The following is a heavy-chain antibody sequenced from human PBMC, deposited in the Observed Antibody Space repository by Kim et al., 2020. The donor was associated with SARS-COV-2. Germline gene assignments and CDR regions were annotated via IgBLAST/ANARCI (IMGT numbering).Heavy chain of an antibody. Sequence: YCADSVKGRFTITRDNARNSLYRQMSSLRAEDTAVYYCASLRATVVSPDYWGQGTLVTVSS. J-gene: IGHJ4*02. D-gene: IGHD2-15*01. CDR3: ASLRATVVSPDY. V-gene: IGHV3-48*04.